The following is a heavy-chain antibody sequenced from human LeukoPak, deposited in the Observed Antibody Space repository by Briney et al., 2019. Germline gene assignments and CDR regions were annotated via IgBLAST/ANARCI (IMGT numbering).Heavy chain of an antibody. Sequence: GGSLRLSCAASGFTFSTYDMHWVRQPTGKGLEWVSGIGIAGDTYYVASVKGRFTISRENAKNSLYLQMNSLRAGDTAVYYCAKAWYSSGCFDYWGQGTLVTVSS. CDR1: GFTFSTYD. V-gene: IGHV3-13*01. CDR3: AKAWYSSGCFDY. J-gene: IGHJ4*02. D-gene: IGHD6-19*01. CDR2: IGIAGDT.